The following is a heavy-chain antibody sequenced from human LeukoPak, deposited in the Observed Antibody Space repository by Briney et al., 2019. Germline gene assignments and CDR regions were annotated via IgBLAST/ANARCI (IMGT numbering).Heavy chain of an antibody. V-gene: IGHV1-69*13. D-gene: IGHD4-23*01. J-gene: IGHJ4*02. CDR2: IIPIFGTA. CDR3: ARGWLAETTVVTPYNY. Sequence: ASVKVSCKASGGTFSSYAISWVRQAPGQGLEWMGGIIPIFGTANYAQKSQGRVTITADESTSTAYMELSSLRSEDTAVYYCARGWLAETTVVTPYNYWGQGTLVAVSS. CDR1: GGTFSSYA.